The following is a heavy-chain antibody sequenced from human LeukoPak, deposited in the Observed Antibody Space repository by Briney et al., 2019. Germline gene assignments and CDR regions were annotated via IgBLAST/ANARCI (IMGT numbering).Heavy chain of an antibody. Sequence: GGSLRLSCAASGFTFSGSAIHWVRQASGKGLEWVGRIRSKADNYATTYAASIKGRFTISRDDSKYTAYLQINSLKTEDTAVYYCTRLRADNTESFLYYYHGMDVWGQGTTVTVSS. V-gene: IGHV3-73*01. CDR2: IRSKADNYAT. J-gene: IGHJ6*02. CDR3: TRLRADNTESFLYYYHGMDV. D-gene: IGHD2-2*02. CDR1: GFTFSGSA.